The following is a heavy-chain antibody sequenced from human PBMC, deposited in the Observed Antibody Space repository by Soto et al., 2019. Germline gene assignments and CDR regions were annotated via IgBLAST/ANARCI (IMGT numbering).Heavy chain of an antibody. CDR3: ARDLLGAAAGPSYNWFDP. V-gene: IGHV3-33*01. D-gene: IGHD6-13*01. CDR1: GFTFSSYG. Sequence: GGSLRLSCAASGFTFSSYGMHWVRQAPGKGLEWVAVIWYDGSNKYYADSVKGRFTISRDNSKNTLYLQMNSLRAEDTAVYYCARDLLGAAAGPSYNWFDPWGQGTLVTVSS. J-gene: IGHJ5*02. CDR2: IWYDGSNK.